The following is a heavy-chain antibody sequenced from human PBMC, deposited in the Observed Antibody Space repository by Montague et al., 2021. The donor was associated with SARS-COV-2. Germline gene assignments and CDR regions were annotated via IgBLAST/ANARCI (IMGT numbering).Heavy chain of an antibody. V-gene: IGHV4-61*02. D-gene: IGHD4-17*01. CDR1: GGSIRSGSYY. CDR3: ARDYGDYSYYYGLDV. Sequence: TLSLTCTVSGGSIRSGSYYWSWIRQPAGKGLEWIGRIYSSGXTXYXXXXKXRVTMSVDTSKSQFSLKVSSVTAADTAVYYCARDYGDYSYYYGLDVWGQGTTVTVSS. J-gene: IGHJ6*02. CDR2: IYSSGXT.